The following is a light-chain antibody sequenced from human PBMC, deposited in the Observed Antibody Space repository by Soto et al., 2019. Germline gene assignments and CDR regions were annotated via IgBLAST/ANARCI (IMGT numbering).Light chain of an antibody. Sequence: QSVLTQPPSVSAAPGQKVTISCSGSSSNIGNNYVSWYQQLPGTAPKLLIYDNNKRPSGIPDRFSGSKSGTSXTLGITGLQTGDEADYYCGTWDSSLSAGVFGGGTKVTVL. J-gene: IGLJ2*01. CDR2: DNN. CDR3: GTWDSSLSAGV. V-gene: IGLV1-51*01. CDR1: SSNIGNNY.